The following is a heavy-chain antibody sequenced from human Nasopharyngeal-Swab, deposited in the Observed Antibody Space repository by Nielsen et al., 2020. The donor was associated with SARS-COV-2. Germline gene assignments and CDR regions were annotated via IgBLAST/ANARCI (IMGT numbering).Heavy chain of an antibody. D-gene: IGHD3-3*01. V-gene: IGHV4-31*03. Sequence: SETLSLTCTVSGGSISSGGYYWSWIRQHPGKGLEWIGYIYYSGSTYYNPSLKSRVTISVDTSKNQFSLKLRSVTAADTAVYYCARARRGAIFGAVDAFDIWGQGTMVTVSS. CDR2: IYYSGST. CDR1: GGSISSGGYY. CDR3: ARARRGAIFGAVDAFDI. J-gene: IGHJ3*02.